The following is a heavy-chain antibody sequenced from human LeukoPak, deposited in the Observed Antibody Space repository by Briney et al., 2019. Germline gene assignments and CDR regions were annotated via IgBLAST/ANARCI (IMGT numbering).Heavy chain of an antibody. V-gene: IGHV1-69*06. CDR3: AARYPTTGSLDY. CDR1: GYTFTSYG. Sequence: SVKVSCKASGYTFTSYGISWVRQATGQGLEWTGGIIPIFGTANYAQKFQGRVTITADKSTSTAYMELSSLRSEDTAVYYCAARYPTTGSLDYWGQGTLVTVSS. D-gene: IGHD1-1*01. CDR2: IIPIFGTA. J-gene: IGHJ4*02.